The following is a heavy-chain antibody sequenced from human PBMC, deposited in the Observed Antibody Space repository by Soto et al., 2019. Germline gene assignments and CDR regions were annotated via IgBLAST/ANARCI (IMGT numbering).Heavy chain of an antibody. J-gene: IGHJ2*01. V-gene: IGHV1-69*06. CDR3: SRVLQPPYGSGWRSLYCYFDL. Sequence: QVQLVQSGAEVKKPGSSVKVSCKASGGTFNSYALTWVRQAPGHALGWMGGIIPIFRSTHYAQKFQGRVMITANRSTSTAYMQLSSLRSDATAVYYCSRVLQPPYGSGWRSLYCYFDLWGRGSLVTVSS. CDR2: IIPIFRST. D-gene: IGHD6-19*01. CDR1: GGTFNSYA.